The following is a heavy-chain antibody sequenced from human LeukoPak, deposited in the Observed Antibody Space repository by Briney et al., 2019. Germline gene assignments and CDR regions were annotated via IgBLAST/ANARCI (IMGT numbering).Heavy chain of an antibody. CDR3: AKCLRGVTTGPHY. Sequence: GGSLRLSCAASGFTFSSYAMSWVRQAPGKGLEWVSAISGSGGSTYYADSVKGRFTISRDNSKNTLYLQMNSLRAEDAAVYYCAKCLRGVTTGPHYWGQGTLVTVSS. J-gene: IGHJ4*02. D-gene: IGHD4-17*01. CDR2: ISGSGGST. CDR1: GFTFSSYA. V-gene: IGHV3-23*01.